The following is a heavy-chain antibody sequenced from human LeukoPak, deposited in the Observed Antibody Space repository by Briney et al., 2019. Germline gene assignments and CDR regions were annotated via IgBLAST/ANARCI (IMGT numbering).Heavy chain of an antibody. CDR3: ASGDEAAAVDY. Sequence: GGSLRLSCAASGFTFSSSWMTWVRQPPGKGLGWVASIKQDESEKHYAASVKGRFTISRDNVRKSLYLQMNSLRAEDTAVYYCASGDEAAAVDYWGQGTLVTVSS. CDR1: GFTFSSSW. V-gene: IGHV3-7*01. CDR2: IKQDESEK. D-gene: IGHD6-13*01. J-gene: IGHJ4*02.